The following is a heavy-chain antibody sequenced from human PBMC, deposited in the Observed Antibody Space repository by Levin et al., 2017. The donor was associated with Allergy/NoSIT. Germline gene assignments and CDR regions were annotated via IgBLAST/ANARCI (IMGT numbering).Heavy chain of an antibody. CDR2: IYHSGST. CDR1: GGSISSSNW. Sequence: PSETLSLTCAVSGGSISSSNWWSWVRQPPGKGLEWIGEIYHSGSTNYNPSLKSRVTISVDKSKNQFSLKLSSVTAADTAVYYCARRGYDILTGVGWYFDYWGQGTLVTVSS. CDR3: ARRGYDILTGVGWYFDY. J-gene: IGHJ4*02. D-gene: IGHD3-9*01. V-gene: IGHV4-4*02.